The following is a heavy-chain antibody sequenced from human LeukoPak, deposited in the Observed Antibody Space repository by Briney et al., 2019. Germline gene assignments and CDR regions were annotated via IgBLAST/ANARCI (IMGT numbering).Heavy chain of an antibody. J-gene: IGHJ6*03. CDR1: GFTYDKYG. Sequence: GGSLRLSCAASGFTYDKYGLNWVRQAPGKGLEWVCFIRSKAYGRTTEYAASVKRRFTISKDASKNIAKLQMDSLQTEDTAVYYCSRVRNPYGDKESRYYYYMDVWGLGTTVTVSS. CDR2: IRSKAYGRTT. CDR3: SRVRNPYGDKESRYYYYMDV. V-gene: IGHV3-49*04. D-gene: IGHD4-23*01.